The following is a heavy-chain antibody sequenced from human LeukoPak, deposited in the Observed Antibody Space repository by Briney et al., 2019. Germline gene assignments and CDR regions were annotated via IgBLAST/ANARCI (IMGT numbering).Heavy chain of an antibody. Sequence: PGGSLRLSCAASGFTFSSYAMSWVRQAPGKGLEWVSAISGSGGSTYYADSVKGRFTISRDNSKNTLYLQMNGLRAEDTAVYYCAKAVTMVQGVIIGSYYYYMDVWGKGTTVTVSS. J-gene: IGHJ6*03. D-gene: IGHD3-10*01. V-gene: IGHV3-23*01. CDR2: ISGSGGST. CDR3: AKAVTMVQGVIIGSYYYYMDV. CDR1: GFTFSSYA.